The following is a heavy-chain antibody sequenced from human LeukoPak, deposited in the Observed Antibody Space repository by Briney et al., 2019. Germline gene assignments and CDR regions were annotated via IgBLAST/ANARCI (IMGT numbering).Heavy chain of an antibody. CDR2: IYPSGST. Sequence: SETLSLTCAVSGYSISSGYYWGWVRPPPGKGVEWIGSIYPSGSTYYNPALKSRVTISVDTSKNQFSLKLRSVTAAHTAVYYCARDRVTMVRGVSYYYGMDVWGKGTTVSVSS. CDR3: ARDRVTMVRGVSYYYGMDV. V-gene: IGHV4-38-2*02. CDR1: GYSISSGYY. J-gene: IGHJ6*04. D-gene: IGHD3-10*01.